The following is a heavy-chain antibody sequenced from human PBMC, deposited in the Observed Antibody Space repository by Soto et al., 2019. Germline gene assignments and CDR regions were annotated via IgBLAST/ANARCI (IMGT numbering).Heavy chain of an antibody. CDR2: IWYDGSNK. V-gene: IGHV3-33*01. D-gene: IGHD6-6*01. CDR1: GFTFSSYG. CDR3: ARDIVARPGRGYYYGMDV. J-gene: IGHJ6*02. Sequence: QVQLVESGGGVVQPGRSLRLSCAASGFTFSSYGMHWVRQAPGKGLEWVAVIWYDGSNKYYADSVKGRVTISRDNSKNTLYLQMNSLRAEDTAVYYCARDIVARPGRGYYYGMDVWGQGTTVTVFS.